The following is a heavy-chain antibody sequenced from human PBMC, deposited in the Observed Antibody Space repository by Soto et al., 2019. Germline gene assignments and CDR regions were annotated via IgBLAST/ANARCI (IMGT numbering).Heavy chain of an antibody. CDR3: ARDYDFWSGYSDY. J-gene: IGHJ4*02. V-gene: IGHV1-18*01. D-gene: IGHD3-3*01. CDR2: ISAYNGNT. Sequence: SVEVSCKASWDTFTSYGISGARQAPGQGLEWMGWISAYNGNTNYAQKLQGRVTMTTDTSTSTAYMELRSLRSDDTAVYYCARDYDFWSGYSDYWGQGTLVSVSS. CDR1: WDTFTSYG.